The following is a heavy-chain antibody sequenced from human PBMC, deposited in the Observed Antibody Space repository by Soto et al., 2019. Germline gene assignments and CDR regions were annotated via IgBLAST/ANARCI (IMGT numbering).Heavy chain of an antibody. J-gene: IGHJ6*03. Sequence: QLGGPLRLSCAASGFTFDDYTMHWVRQAPGKGLEWVSLISWDGGSTYYADSVKGRFTISRDNSKNSLYLQMNSLRTEDTALYYCAKDANRYCSGGSCRYYMDVWGKGTTVTVSS. CDR1: GFTFDDYT. CDR2: ISWDGGST. CDR3: AKDANRYCSGGSCRYYMDV. V-gene: IGHV3-43*01. D-gene: IGHD2-15*01.